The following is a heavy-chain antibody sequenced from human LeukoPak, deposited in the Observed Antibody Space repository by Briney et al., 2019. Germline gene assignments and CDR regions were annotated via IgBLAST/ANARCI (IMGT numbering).Heavy chain of an antibody. Sequence: KASETLTLTCTVSGGSVSSGSYYWSWIRQPPGKGLEWIGYIYYSGSTNYNPSLKSRVTISVDTSKNQFSLKLSSVTAADTAVYYCARDLRGAFDWGQGTLVTVSS. V-gene: IGHV4-61*01. CDR1: GGSVSSGSYY. CDR3: ARDLRGAFD. D-gene: IGHD3-3*02. J-gene: IGHJ4*02. CDR2: IYYSGST.